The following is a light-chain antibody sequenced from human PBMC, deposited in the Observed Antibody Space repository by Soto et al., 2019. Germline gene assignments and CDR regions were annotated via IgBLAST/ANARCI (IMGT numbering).Light chain of an antibody. V-gene: IGKV3-15*01. J-gene: IGKJ1*01. CDR3: QPSNNWWT. Sequence: IVMTQSPATLSVSPGERATLSCRASQSVSSNLAWYQQKPGQAPRLLIYGASMRATGIPARFSGSGYGTEFTFTISRLQSEDFAVYCCQPSNNWWTFGQGTKVEIK. CDR2: GAS. CDR1: QSVSSN.